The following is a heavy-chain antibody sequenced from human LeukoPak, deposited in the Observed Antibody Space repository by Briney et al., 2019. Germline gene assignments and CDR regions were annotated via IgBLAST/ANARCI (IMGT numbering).Heavy chain of an antibody. V-gene: IGHV4-39*01. D-gene: IGHD6-13*01. CDR3: ARLSSWYVFDY. J-gene: IGHJ4*02. CDR2: IYYSGST. CDR1: GGSFSNYY. Sequence: SETLSLTCAVSGGSFSNYYWSWIRQPPGKGLEWIGSIYYSGSTYYNPSLKSRVTISVDTSKNQFSLKLSSVTAADTAVYYCARLSSWYVFDYWGQGTLVTVSS.